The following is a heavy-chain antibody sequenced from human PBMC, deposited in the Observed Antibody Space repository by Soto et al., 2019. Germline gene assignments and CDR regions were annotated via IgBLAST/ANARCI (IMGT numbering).Heavy chain of an antibody. CDR3: ARFRGVIHYYYYGMDV. V-gene: IGHV1-69*06. CDR2: IIPIFGTA. Sequence: SVKVSCKASGGTFSSYAISWVRQAPGQGLEWMGGIIPIFGTANYAQKFQGRVTITADKSTSTAYMELSSLRSEDTAVYYCARFRGVIHYYYYGMDVWGQGTTVTVSS. CDR1: GGTFSSYA. J-gene: IGHJ6*02. D-gene: IGHD3-10*01.